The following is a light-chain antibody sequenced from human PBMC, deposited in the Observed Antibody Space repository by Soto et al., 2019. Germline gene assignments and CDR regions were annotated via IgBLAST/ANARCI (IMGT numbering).Light chain of an antibody. CDR1: QSISSR. CDR3: QQYDSYSWT. J-gene: IGKJ1*01. CDR2: KAS. V-gene: IGKV1-5*03. Sequence: DIQMTQSPSTLSASVGDRVTITCRASQSISSRLAWYQQKPGKVPKLMIYKASSLESGVPSRFSGSGSGTEFTLTISSLQPDYFATYYCQQYDSYSWTVGQGPKVEI.